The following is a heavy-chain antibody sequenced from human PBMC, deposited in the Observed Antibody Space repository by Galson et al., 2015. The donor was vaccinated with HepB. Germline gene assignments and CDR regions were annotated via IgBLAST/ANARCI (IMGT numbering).Heavy chain of an antibody. J-gene: IGHJ4*02. CDR3: ARGYSGYEPHY. Sequence: SLRLSCAASGFTFRRYWLSWVRQAPGKGLEWLANIKQDGSEKYYVDSVKGRFTISRDNAKNSLYLQMNSLRAEDTAVYFCARGYSGYEPHYWGQGTLVIVSS. CDR2: IKQDGSEK. CDR1: GFTFRRYW. D-gene: IGHD5-12*01. V-gene: IGHV3-7*03.